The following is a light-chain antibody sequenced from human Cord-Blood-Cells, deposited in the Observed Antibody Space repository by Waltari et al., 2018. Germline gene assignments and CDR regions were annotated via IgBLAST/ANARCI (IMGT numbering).Light chain of an antibody. CDR2: DAS. CDR1: QSISSW. V-gene: IGKV1-5*01. J-gene: IGKJ1*01. CDR3: QQYNSDPWT. Sequence: DIQMTQSSSTLSASLGGSVTITCRAGQSISSWLAWYQQKPGKAPKLLIYDASSLDSGVPSRFSGSGSGTEFTLTISSLQPDDFATYYCQQYNSDPWTFGQGTKVEVK.